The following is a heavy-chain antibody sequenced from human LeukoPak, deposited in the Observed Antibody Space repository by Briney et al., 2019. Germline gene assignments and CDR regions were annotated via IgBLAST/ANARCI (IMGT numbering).Heavy chain of an antibody. CDR1: GGSVSSGSYY. Sequence: SETLSLTCTVSGGSVSSGSYYWSWIRQPPGKGLEWIGYIYYSGSTNYNPSLKSRVTISVDTSKNQFSLKLSSVTAADTAVYYCARLRTRATIDYWGQGTLVTVSS. CDR3: ARLRTRATIDY. J-gene: IGHJ4*02. CDR2: IYYSGST. V-gene: IGHV4-61*01. D-gene: IGHD5-12*01.